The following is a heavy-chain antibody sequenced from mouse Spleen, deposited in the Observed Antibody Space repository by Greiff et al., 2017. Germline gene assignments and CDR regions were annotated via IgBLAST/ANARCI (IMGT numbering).Heavy chain of an antibody. J-gene: IGHJ3*01. CDR3: ARRVEDYDWFAY. CDR1: GYTFTSYG. CDR2: IYPRSGNT. Sequence: QVQLQQSGAELARPGASVKLSCKASGYTFTSYGISWVKQRTGQGLEWIGEIYPRSGNTYYNEKFKGKATLTADKSSSTAYMELRSLTSEDSAVYFCARRVEDYDWFAYWGQGALVTVSA. D-gene: IGHD2-4*01. V-gene: IGHV1-81*01.